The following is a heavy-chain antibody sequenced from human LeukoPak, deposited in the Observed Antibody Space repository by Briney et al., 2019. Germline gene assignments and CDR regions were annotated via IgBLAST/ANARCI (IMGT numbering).Heavy chain of an antibody. D-gene: IGHD3-22*01. CDR2: VNGNGGST. Sequence: PGGSLRLSCAASGFTFSTYAMSWVRQAPGKGLEWVSGVNGNGGSTSYADSVKGRFTISRDNSKNTVYLQMNSLRAEDTAVYYCARAAYDSSGYLTLWGQGTLVTVSS. J-gene: IGHJ4*02. CDR1: GFTFSTYA. V-gene: IGHV3-23*01. CDR3: ARAAYDSSGYLTL.